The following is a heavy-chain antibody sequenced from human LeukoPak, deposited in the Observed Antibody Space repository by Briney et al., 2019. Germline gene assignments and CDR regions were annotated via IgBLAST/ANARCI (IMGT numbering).Heavy chain of an antibody. CDR3: AKDQQQLAYLFGY. CDR2: ISYDENNK. D-gene: IGHD6-13*01. Sequence: GGSLRLSCAASGFTFSSHGMHWVRQAPGKGLEWVAVISYDENNKYYADSVKGRFTISRDSSKNTVYLQMSSLRAEDTAVYSCAKDQQQLAYLFGYWGQGTLVTVSS. V-gene: IGHV3-30*18. J-gene: IGHJ4*02. CDR1: GFTFSSHG.